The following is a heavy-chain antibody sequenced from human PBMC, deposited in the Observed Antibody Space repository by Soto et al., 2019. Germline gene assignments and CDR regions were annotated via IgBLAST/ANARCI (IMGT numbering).Heavy chain of an antibody. CDR2: ISSSSSYI. CDR1: GFTFSSYS. CDR3: ARERPEEAVADNPLDY. Sequence: EVQLVESGGGLVKPGGSLRLSCAASGFTFSSYSMNWVRQAPGKGLEWVSSISSSSSYIYYADSVKGRFTISRDNAKNSLYLQMNSLRAEDTAVYYCARERPEEAVADNPLDYWGQGTLVTVSS. J-gene: IGHJ4*02. D-gene: IGHD6-19*01. V-gene: IGHV3-21*01.